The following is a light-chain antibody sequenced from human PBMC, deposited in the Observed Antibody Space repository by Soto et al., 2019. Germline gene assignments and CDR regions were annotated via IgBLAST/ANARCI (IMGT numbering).Light chain of an antibody. J-gene: IGLJ2*01. CDR2: DNN. Sequence: QSVLTQPPSVSAAPGQTVTISCSGSSSNIGNNYVSWYQQLPRTAPKLLIYDNNKRPSGIPDRFSGSKSGTSATLGITALQTGDEADYYCGTWDSSLSAVVFGGGTKLTVL. V-gene: IGLV1-51*01. CDR3: GTWDSSLSAVV. CDR1: SSNIGNNY.